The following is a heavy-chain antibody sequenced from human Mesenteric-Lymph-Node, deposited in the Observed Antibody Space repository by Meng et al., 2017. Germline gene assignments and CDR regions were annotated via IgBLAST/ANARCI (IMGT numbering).Heavy chain of an antibody. CDR2: ISGSGGST. V-gene: IGHV3-23*01. CDR3: AKDLMTWYYYDSSGYFDY. D-gene: IGHD3-22*01. J-gene: IGHJ4*02. Sequence: LTGAASGFTFSSYAMSWVRQAPGKGLEWVSAISGSGGSTYYADSVKGRFTISRDNSKNTLYLQMNSLRAEDTAVYYCAKDLMTWYYYDSSGYFDYWGQGTLVTVSS. CDR1: GFTFSSYA.